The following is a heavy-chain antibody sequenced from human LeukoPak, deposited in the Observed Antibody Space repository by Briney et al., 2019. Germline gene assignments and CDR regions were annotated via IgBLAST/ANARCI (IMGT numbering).Heavy chain of an antibody. CDR3: ARDFYYYDSSGYY. Sequence: SETLSLTCTVSGGSISSSSYYWGWIRQPPGKGLEWIGSIYYSGSTYYNPSLKSRVTISVDTSKNQFSLKLSSVTAADTAVYYCARDFYYYDSSGYYWGQGTLVTVSS. CDR2: IYYSGST. V-gene: IGHV4-39*07. CDR1: GGSISSSSYY. D-gene: IGHD3-22*01. J-gene: IGHJ4*02.